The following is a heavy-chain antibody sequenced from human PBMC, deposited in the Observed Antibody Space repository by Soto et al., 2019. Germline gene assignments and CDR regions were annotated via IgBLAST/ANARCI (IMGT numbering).Heavy chain of an antibody. J-gene: IGHJ6*02. V-gene: IGHV1-69*13. D-gene: IGHD3-10*01. CDR1: GGTFSSYA. CDR3: ARDRYTPITMVRGPPSYYYYGMDV. Sequence: AVKVSCKASGGTFSSYAISWVRQAPGQGLEWMGGIIPIFGTANYAQKFQGRVTITADESTSTAYMELSSLRSEDTAVYYCARDRYTPITMVRGPPSYYYYGMDVRGQGTTVTVSS. CDR2: IIPIFGTA.